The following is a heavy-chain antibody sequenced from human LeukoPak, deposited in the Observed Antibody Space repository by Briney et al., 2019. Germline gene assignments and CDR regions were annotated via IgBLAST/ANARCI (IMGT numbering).Heavy chain of an antibody. V-gene: IGHV1-69*04. Sequence: SVKVSCKASGGTFSSYAISWVRQAPGQGLEWMGRIIPILGIANYAQKFQGRVTITADKSTSTAYMELSSLRSEDTAVYYCARVLGYSFNWFDPWGQGTLVTVSS. J-gene: IGHJ5*02. CDR1: GGTFSSYA. CDR2: IIPILGIA. D-gene: IGHD5-18*01. CDR3: ARVLGYSFNWFDP.